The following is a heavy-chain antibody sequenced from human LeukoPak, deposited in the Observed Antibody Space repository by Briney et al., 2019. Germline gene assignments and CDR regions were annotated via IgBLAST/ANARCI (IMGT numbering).Heavy chain of an antibody. Sequence: GGSLRLSCGASGFSFSSFAMTWVRQAPRKGPQWVSSISGSGGTTYFADSVKGRFSISRDNSNNTLYLQMDSLRVEDTGIYYCVRGYRSGRPYQHWGPGTLVTGPS. J-gene: IGHJ1*01. CDR3: VRGYRSGRPYQH. CDR1: GFSFSSFA. CDR2: ISGSGGTT. V-gene: IGHV3-23*01. D-gene: IGHD5-18*01.